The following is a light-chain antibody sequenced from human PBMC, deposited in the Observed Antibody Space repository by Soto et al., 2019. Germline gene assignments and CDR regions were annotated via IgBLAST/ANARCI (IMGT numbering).Light chain of an antibody. CDR1: QSIRSSF. J-gene: IGKJ2*01. V-gene: IGKV3-20*01. CDR3: QQYDRSPFT. CDR2: DAS. Sequence: EIVLTQSPGTLSLSPGERATLSCRASQSIRSSFLAWYQQKPDQAPRLLIYDASSRATGFPDRFSGSGSGTDFTLTISRLEPEDFAVYYCQQYDRSPFTFGQGTRLDIK.